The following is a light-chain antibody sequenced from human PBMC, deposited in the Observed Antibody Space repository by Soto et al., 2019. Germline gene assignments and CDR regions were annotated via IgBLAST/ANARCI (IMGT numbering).Light chain of an antibody. Sequence: DIQMTQSPSTLSASVGDRVTITCRASQNLRSGVAWYQQKPGKAPKLLIYDASSLESGVPSTFSGSVSGTEFALTISSLQPDDFATYYCQQYDRYKTFGQGTKVEIK. CDR1: QNLRSG. CDR3: QQYDRYKT. CDR2: DAS. J-gene: IGKJ1*01. V-gene: IGKV1-5*01.